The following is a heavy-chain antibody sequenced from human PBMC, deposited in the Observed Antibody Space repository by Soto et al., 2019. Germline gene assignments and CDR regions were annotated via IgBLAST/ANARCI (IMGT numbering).Heavy chain of an antibody. D-gene: IGHD5-18*01. J-gene: IGHJ6*02. CDR1: GFTFSSYA. CDR2: ISYDGSNK. Sequence: GGSLRLSCAASGFTFSSYAMHWVRQAPGKGLEWVAVISYDGSNKYYADSVKGRFTISRDNSKNTLYLQMNSLRAEDTAVYYCARGPGIQLWLRTDYYYGMDVWGQGTTVTVSS. V-gene: IGHV3-30-3*01. CDR3: ARGPGIQLWLRTDYYYGMDV.